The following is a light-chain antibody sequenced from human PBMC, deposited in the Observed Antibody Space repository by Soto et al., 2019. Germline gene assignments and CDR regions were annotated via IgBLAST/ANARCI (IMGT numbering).Light chain of an antibody. CDR3: QQRRSWQVT. CDR1: QSINTY. CDR2: DVS. Sequence: IVLTQSPATLSLSPGESATLSCRASQSINTYLAWYQQKPGQAPRLLIYDVSKRATGIPARFSGSGSGTNFTLTISSLEPEDFAVYYCQQRRSWQVTFGQGTRLEIK. J-gene: IGKJ5*01. V-gene: IGKV3D-11*02.